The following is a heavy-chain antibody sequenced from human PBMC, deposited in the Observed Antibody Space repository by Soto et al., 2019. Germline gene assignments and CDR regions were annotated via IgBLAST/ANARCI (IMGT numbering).Heavy chain of an antibody. D-gene: IGHD3-10*01. CDR1: GYTFTSYA. Sequence: GASVKVSCKASGYTFTSYAMHWVRQAPGQRLEWMGWINAGNGNTKYSQKFQGRVTITRDTSASTAYMELSSLRSEDTAVYYCARDRVTMVRGVRAAGFDYWGQGTLVNVSS. CDR3: ARDRVTMVRGVRAAGFDY. V-gene: IGHV1-3*01. CDR2: INAGNGNT. J-gene: IGHJ4*02.